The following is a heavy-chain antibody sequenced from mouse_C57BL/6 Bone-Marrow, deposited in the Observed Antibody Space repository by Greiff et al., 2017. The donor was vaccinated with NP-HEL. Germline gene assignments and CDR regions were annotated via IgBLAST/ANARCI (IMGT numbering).Heavy chain of an antibody. Sequence: VQLQQSDAELVKPGASVKISCKVSGYTFTDHTIHWMKQRPEQGLEWIGYIYPRDGSTKYNEKFKGKATLTADKSSSTAYMQLNSLTSEDSAVYFCARRGFYDGYYYYAMDYWGQGTSVTVSS. CDR3: ARRGFYDGYYYYAMDY. CDR1: GYTFTDHT. J-gene: IGHJ4*01. V-gene: IGHV1-78*01. D-gene: IGHD2-3*01. CDR2: IYPRDGST.